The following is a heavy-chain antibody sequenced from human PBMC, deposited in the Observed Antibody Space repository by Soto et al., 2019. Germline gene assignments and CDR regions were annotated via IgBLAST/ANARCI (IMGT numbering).Heavy chain of an antibody. V-gene: IGHV2-5*02. CDR1: GFSLSTSGVG. J-gene: IGHJ3*02. D-gene: IGHD6-6*01. Sequence: SGPTLVNPTQTLTLTCTFSGFSLSTSGVGVGWIRQPPGKALEWLALIYWDDDKRYSPSLKSRLTITKNTSKNQVVLTMIYMDPLDTATYYCAHRPPEYGGNDAFDIWGQGTMVTVSS. CDR2: IYWDDDK. CDR3: AHRPPEYGGNDAFDI.